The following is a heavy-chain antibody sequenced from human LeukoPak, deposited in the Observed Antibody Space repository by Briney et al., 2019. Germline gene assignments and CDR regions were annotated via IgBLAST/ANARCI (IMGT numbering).Heavy chain of an antibody. V-gene: IGHV4-39*01. CDR3: ARAPTTRRYCSSTSCYIGSRYYYYYYGMDV. J-gene: IGHJ6*02. CDR2: IYYSGST. D-gene: IGHD2-2*02. Sequence: SETLSLTCTVSGGSISSSSYYWGWIRQPPGKGLEWIGSIYYSGSTYYNPSLKSRVTISVDTSKNQFSLKLSSVTAADTAVYYCARAPTTRRYCSSTSCYIGSRYYYYYYGMDVWGQGTTVTVSS. CDR1: GGSISSSSYY.